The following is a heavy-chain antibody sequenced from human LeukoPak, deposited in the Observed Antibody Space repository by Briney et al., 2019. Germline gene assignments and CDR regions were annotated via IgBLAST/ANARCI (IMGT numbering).Heavy chain of an antibody. CDR1: GGSISSYY. Sequence: PSETLSITCTVSGGSISSYYWSWIRQPPGKGLEWIGYIYYSGSTNYNPSLKSRVTISVDTSKNQFSLKLSSVTAADTAVYYCARGSSYSSSSWDYYYYYMDVWGKGTTVTVSS. CDR3: ARGSSYSSSSWDYYYYYMDV. D-gene: IGHD6-6*01. CDR2: IYYSGST. V-gene: IGHV4-59*01. J-gene: IGHJ6*03.